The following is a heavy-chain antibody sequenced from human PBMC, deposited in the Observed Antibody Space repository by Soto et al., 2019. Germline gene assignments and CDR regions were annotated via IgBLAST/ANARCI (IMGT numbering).Heavy chain of an antibody. Sequence: GSLRLSCAASGFTFSSYGMNWVRQAPGKGLEWVSSISSSGNYIYYADSVKGRFTISRDNAKNSLYLQMNSLRAEDTAVYHCANGYGSTIWGQGTLVTVSS. V-gene: IGHV3-21*01. CDR3: ANGYGSTI. CDR2: ISSSGNYI. D-gene: IGHD3-10*01. CDR1: GFTFSSYG. J-gene: IGHJ4*02.